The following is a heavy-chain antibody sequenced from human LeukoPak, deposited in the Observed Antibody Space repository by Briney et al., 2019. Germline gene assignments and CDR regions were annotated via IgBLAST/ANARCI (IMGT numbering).Heavy chain of an antibody. D-gene: IGHD3-16*02. J-gene: IGHJ4*02. CDR2: IYYSGST. Sequence: PSETLSLTCTVSGGSISSYYWSWIRQPPGKGLEWIGYIYYSGSTNYNPSLKSRVTIPVDTSKNQFSLKLSSVTAADTAVYYCARHPAFGGVIASYYLDYWGQGTLVTVSS. CDR1: GGSISSYY. V-gene: IGHV4-59*08. CDR3: ARHPAFGGVIASYYLDY.